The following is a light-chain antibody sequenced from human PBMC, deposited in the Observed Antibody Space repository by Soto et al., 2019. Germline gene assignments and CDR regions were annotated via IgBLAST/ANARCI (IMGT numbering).Light chain of an antibody. V-gene: IGLV2-14*01. CDR3: NSYTTSSTHV. Sequence: QSVLTRPASVSGSPGQSITIACTGTSSDIGAYKYVSWFQQHPGKAPKLMIYDVSNRPSGVSNRFSGSKSGNTASLTISGLQAEDEADYYCNSYTTSSTHVFGTGTKLTVL. CDR2: DVS. CDR1: SSDIGAYKY. J-gene: IGLJ1*01.